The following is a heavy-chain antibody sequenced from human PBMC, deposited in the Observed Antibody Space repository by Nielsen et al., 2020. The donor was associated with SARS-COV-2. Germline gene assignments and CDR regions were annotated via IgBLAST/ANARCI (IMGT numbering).Heavy chain of an antibody. J-gene: IGHJ4*02. Sequence: SETLSLTCTVSGVSVSSGSYFWSWIRQPPGKGLEWIGYIFYRGNTNYNPSLKSRITMSVDTAKNQFSLKVNSVTAADTAVYYCVRIDMATISVDYWGRGTLVTVSS. CDR1: GVSVSSGSYF. CDR3: VRIDMATISVDY. CDR2: IFYRGNT. V-gene: IGHV4-61*01. D-gene: IGHD5-24*01.